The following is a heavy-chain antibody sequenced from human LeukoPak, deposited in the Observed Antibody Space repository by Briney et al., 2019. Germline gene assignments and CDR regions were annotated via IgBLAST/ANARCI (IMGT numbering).Heavy chain of an antibody. J-gene: IGHJ4*02. CDR2: TSGYNGNT. D-gene: IGHD3-10*01. Sequence: GASVKVSCKASGYTFTSYGINWVRQAPGQGLEWMGWTSGYNGNTNYVQKLQGRVTMTTDTSTSTAYMELRSLRTDDTAVYYCAGLLSGSGSYSFDYWGQGTLVTVSS. V-gene: IGHV1-18*01. CDR3: AGLLSGSGSYSFDY. CDR1: GYTFTSYG.